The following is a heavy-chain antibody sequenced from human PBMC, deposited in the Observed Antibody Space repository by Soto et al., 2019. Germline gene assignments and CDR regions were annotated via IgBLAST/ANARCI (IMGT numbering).Heavy chain of an antibody. J-gene: IGHJ4*02. CDR3: ASPRCSGAFYLIDY. V-gene: IGHV3-53*05. CDR1: GFTVSSNY. D-gene: IGHD2-15*01. CDR2: IYSGGNT. Sequence: PGGSLRLSCAASGFTVSSNYMTWVRQAPGKGLEWVSAIYSGGNTYYADSVRGRFTVSRDNVANTLHLQMNSLRVEDTAIYHCASPRCSGAFYLIDYGGLGTRVPVSS.